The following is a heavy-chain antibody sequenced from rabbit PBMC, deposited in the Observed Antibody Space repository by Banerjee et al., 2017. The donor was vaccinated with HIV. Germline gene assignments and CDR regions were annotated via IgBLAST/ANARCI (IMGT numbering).Heavy chain of an antibody. CDR1: GFSFSNKYV. CDR2: IYTSTNST. V-gene: IGHV1S43*01. D-gene: IGHD8-1*01. Sequence: QAQLEESGGDLVKPEGSLTLTCTASGFSFSNKYVMCWVRPAPGKGLEWIVCIYTSTNSTWYASCVNGRFTISRSTSLNTVNLKMTSLTAADTATYFCARGSSYYSYYYVMDLWGPGTLVTVS. J-gene: IGHJ6*01. CDR3: ARGSSYYSYYYVMDL.